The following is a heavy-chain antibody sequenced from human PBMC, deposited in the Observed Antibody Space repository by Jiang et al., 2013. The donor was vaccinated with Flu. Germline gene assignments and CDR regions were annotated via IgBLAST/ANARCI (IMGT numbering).Heavy chain of an antibody. V-gene: IGHV3-66*02. CDR2: IYAGGST. CDR1: GFTVHTNY. Sequence: VQLVESGGGLVQPGGSLRLSCAASGFTVHTNYMTWVRQPPGKGLEWVSIIYAGGSTYSAASVKGRFTISRDTGRNAVSLEMSNLRPEDTAVYYCASLSDSNHFYNFYYMDVWGKGTTVTVS. D-gene: IGHD3-22*01. CDR3: ASLSDSNHFYNFYYMDV. J-gene: IGHJ6*03.